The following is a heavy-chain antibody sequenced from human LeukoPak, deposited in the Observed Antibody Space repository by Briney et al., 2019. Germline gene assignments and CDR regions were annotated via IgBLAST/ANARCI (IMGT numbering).Heavy chain of an antibody. D-gene: IGHD3-10*01. CDR2: INPNSGGT. J-gene: IGHJ5*02. V-gene: IGHV1-2*02. CDR1: GYTFTGYY. Sequence: ASVKVSCKASGYTFTGYYMHWVRQAPGQGLEWMGWINPNSGGTNYAQKFQGRVTMTRDTSISTAYMELSRLRSDDTAVYYCARYYYYGSEHNRGGSPHWFDPWGQGTLVTVSS. CDR3: ARYYYYGSEHNRGGSPHWFDP.